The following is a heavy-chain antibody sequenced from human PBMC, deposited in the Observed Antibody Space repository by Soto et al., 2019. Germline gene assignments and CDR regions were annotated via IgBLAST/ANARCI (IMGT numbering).Heavy chain of an antibody. J-gene: IGHJ4*02. CDR2: LYSGDST. D-gene: IGHD3-10*01. CDR3: ARVFMNYGRCYLDY. V-gene: IGHV3-53*01. CDR1: GLRVSSNH. Sequence: EVQLAESGGGLIQPGGSLRLSCAVSGLRVSSNHMSWVRQAPGKGLEWVSLLYSGDSTYYADSVKGRFTISRDNYKNTLVLQMNSLRVEDTAVYYCARVFMNYGRCYLDYWGQGTLVTVSS.